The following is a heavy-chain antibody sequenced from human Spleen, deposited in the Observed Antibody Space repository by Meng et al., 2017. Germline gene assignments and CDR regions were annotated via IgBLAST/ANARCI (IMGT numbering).Heavy chain of an antibody. J-gene: IGHJ4*02. CDR3: ARGPALRYFDWLLKGGFDY. Sequence: SETLSLTCVVSGGSFSDYYWSWIRQTPGKGLEWIATIYYSGSTYYNPSLKSRVTISVDTSKNQFSLKLSSVTAADTAVYYCARGPALRYFDWLLKGGFDYWGQGTLVTVSS. CDR2: IYYSGST. D-gene: IGHD3-9*01. CDR1: GGSFSDYY. V-gene: IGHV4-34*01.